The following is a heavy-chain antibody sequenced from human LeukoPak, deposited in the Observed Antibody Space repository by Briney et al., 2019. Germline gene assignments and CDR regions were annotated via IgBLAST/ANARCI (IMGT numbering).Heavy chain of an antibody. CDR1: GFIFTDYN. CDR3: AKVAKYYYGSETYYFFEH. D-gene: IGHD3-10*01. CDR2: ISGSGRNL. Sequence: GGSLRLSCAASGFIFTDYNMNWVRQAPGKGLQWVAYISGSGRNLYYADSVKGRFTLSRDNAKNSLYLQMSSLRGEDTAVYYCAKVAKYYYGSETYYFFEHWGQGTPVTASS. J-gene: IGHJ4*02. V-gene: IGHV3-48*01.